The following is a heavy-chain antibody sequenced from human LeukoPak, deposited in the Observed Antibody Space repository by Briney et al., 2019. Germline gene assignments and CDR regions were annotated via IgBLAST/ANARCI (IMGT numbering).Heavy chain of an antibody. Sequence: GASVKVSCTASGYTFTGYYMHLVRQAPGQGLEWMGWINPNSGGTNYAQTFQGRVTMTKDTSISTAYMELSRLRADDTAVYYCARVYDFWSGYSLPLDVWGKGTTVTVSS. J-gene: IGHJ6*04. CDR3: ARVYDFWSGYSLPLDV. CDR2: INPNSGGT. CDR1: GYTFTGYY. D-gene: IGHD3-3*01. V-gene: IGHV1-2*02.